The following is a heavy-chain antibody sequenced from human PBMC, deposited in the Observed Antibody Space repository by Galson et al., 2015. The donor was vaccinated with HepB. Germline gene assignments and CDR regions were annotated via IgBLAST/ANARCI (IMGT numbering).Heavy chain of an antibody. CDR1: GFAFGAYA. CDR3: ATVGWVMTPGFDV. CDR2: VSHDETKK. J-gene: IGHJ3*01. V-gene: IGHV3-30*06. Sequence: SLRLSCAASGFAFGAYAMHWVRQTPVKGLECVAYVSHDETKKHYAGSVQGRFTVSGDNSKDTLFLQMNSLRSDDTALYYCATVGWVMTPGFDVWGRGAMVTVSS. D-gene: IGHD2-21*02.